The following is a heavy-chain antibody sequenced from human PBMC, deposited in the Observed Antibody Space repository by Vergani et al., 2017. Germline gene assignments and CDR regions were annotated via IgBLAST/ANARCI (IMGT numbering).Heavy chain of an antibody. D-gene: IGHD1-7*01. CDR1: GGSISSGGYY. V-gene: IGHV4-31*03. Sequence: QVQLQESGPGLVKPSQTLSLTCTVSGGSISSGGYYWSWIRQHPGKGLEWIGYIYYSGSTYYNPSLKSRVTISVDTSKNHFSLKLSSVTAADTAVYYCAMNYVRGVGAFDFWGQGTMVTVSS. J-gene: IGHJ3*01. CDR2: IYYSGST. CDR3: AMNYVRGVGAFDF.